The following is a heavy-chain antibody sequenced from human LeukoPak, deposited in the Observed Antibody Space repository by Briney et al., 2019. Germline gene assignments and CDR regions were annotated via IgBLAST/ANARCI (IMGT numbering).Heavy chain of an antibody. CDR3: ARVWFSAWPLYKYYYGMDV. CDR2: ISPYNGNT. CDR1: GYNFISSG. J-gene: IGHJ6*02. Sequence: ASVKVSCKASGYNFISSGVTWVRQAPGQGLEWMGWISPYNGNTNFAQKLQGRVTMTTDTPTSTACMELRSLTSDDTAVYYCARVWFSAWPLYKYYYGMDVWGQGTTVAVSS. D-gene: IGHD6-19*01. V-gene: IGHV1-18*04.